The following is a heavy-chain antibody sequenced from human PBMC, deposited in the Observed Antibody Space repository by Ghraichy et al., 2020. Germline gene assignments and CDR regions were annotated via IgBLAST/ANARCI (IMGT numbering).Heavy chain of an antibody. CDR3: AKSVTPGLYYYYYGMDV. CDR1: GFTFDDYA. J-gene: IGHJ6*02. CDR2: ISWNSGSI. Sequence: GGSLRLSCAASGFTFDDYAMHWVRQAPGKGLEWVSGISWNSGSIGYADSVKGRFTISRDNAKNSLYLHMNSLRAEDTALYYCAKSVTPGLYYYYYGMDVWGQGTTVTVSS. D-gene: IGHD4-23*01. V-gene: IGHV3-9*01.